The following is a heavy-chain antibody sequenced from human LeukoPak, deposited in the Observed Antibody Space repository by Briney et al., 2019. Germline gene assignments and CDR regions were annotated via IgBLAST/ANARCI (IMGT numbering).Heavy chain of an antibody. CDR1: GYTFTSYG. D-gene: IGHD3-22*01. Sequence: ASVKVSCKASGYTFTSYGISWVRQAPGQGLEWMGWISAYNGNTNYAQKLQGRVTMTTDTSTSTAYMELGSLRSDDTAVYYCARLGDNYYDSSGYYPLMDVWGKGTTVTVSS. CDR3: ARLGDNYYDSSGYYPLMDV. V-gene: IGHV1-18*01. J-gene: IGHJ6*03. CDR2: ISAYNGNT.